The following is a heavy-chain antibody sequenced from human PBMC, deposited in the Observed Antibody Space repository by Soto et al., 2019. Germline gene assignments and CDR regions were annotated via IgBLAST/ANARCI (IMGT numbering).Heavy chain of an antibody. CDR3: ARVRQIRGYCSSTSCYTGWFDP. CDR1: GGTFSSYA. D-gene: IGHD2-2*02. Sequence: QVQLVQSGAEVKKPGSSVKVSCKASGGTFSSYAISWVRQAPGRGLEWMGGIIPIFGTANYAQKFQGRVTITADESTSTAYMELSSLRSEDTAVYYCARVRQIRGYCSSTSCYTGWFDPWGQGTLVTVSS. J-gene: IGHJ5*02. CDR2: IIPIFGTA. V-gene: IGHV1-69*01.